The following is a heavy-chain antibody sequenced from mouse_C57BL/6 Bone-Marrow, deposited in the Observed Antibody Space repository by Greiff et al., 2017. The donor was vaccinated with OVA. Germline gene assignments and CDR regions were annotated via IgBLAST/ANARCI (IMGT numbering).Heavy chain of an antibody. CDR3: ARYGNYFWFAY. Sequence: VKLQESGAELARPGASVKLSCKASGYTFTSYGISWVKQRTGQGLEWIGEIYPRSGNTYYNEKFKGKATLTADKSSSTAYMELRSLTSEDSAVYFCARYGNYFWFAYWGQGTLVTVSA. D-gene: IGHD2-1*01. CDR2: IYPRSGNT. CDR1: GYTFTSYG. V-gene: IGHV1-81*01. J-gene: IGHJ3*01.